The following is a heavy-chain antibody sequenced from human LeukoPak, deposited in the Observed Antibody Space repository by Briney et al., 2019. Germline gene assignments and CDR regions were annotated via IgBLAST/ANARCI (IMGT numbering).Heavy chain of an antibody. CDR1: GGTFSSYA. Sequence: ASVKVSCKASGGTFSSYAISWVRQAPGQGLEWMGGIIPIFGTANYAQKFQGRVTMTRNTSISTAYMELSSLRSEDTAVYYCARGRPEGDYWGQGTLVTVSS. CDR2: IIPIFGTA. CDR3: ARGRPEGDY. J-gene: IGHJ4*02. V-gene: IGHV1-69*05.